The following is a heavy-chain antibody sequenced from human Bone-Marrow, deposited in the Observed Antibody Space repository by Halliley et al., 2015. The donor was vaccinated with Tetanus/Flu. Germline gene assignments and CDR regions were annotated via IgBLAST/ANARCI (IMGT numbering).Heavy chain of an antibody. CDR2: IYPGDSDA. J-gene: IGHJ4*02. V-gene: IGHV5-51*03. CDR3: ASLMATGSYAYFDY. D-gene: IGHD1-26*01. Sequence: QLVQSGAEVKKPGESLKISCKVSGYTFTNYWIGWVRQMPGKGLEWMGIIYPGDSDATYSPSFQGQVTISADKSISTAYLQWSSLGASDSAMYYGASLMATGSYAYFDYWGQGPLVTVSS. CDR1: GYTFTNYW.